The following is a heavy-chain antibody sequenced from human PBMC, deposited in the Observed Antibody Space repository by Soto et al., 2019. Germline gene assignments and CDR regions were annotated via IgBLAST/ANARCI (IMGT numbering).Heavy chain of an antibody. Sequence: QAQLVQSGAEVKKPGSSVKLSCKASGDSFNTFAVTWVRQAPGQGLEWMGGIIPNFDTPNYAQKFQGRVTIIADKSTSTPYMELSSLRSEDTAVYYCARPYYDSSGYYLWYFDYWGQGTLVTVSS. V-gene: IGHV1-69*06. CDR1: GDSFNTFA. D-gene: IGHD3-22*01. J-gene: IGHJ4*02. CDR3: ARPYYDSSGYYLWYFDY. CDR2: IIPNFDTP.